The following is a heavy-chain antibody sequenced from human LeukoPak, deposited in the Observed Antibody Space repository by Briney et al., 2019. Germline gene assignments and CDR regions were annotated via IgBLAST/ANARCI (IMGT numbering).Heavy chain of an antibody. CDR3: TRDDGSGHDY. D-gene: IGHD3-10*01. J-gene: IGHJ4*02. Sequence: GGSLRLSCAASGFTFSSYAMHWVRQAPGKGLEWVGFIRSKAYGGTTEYAASVKGRFTISRDDSKSIAYLQMNSLKTEDTAVYYCTRDDGSGHDYWGQGTLVTVSS. V-gene: IGHV3-49*04. CDR2: IRSKAYGGTT. CDR1: GFTFSSYA.